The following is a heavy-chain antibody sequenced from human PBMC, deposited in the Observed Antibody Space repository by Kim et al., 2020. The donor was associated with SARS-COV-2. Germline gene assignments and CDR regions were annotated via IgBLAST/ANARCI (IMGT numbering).Heavy chain of an antibody. CDR3: ARGRRQQLVSGATGWFDP. CDR2: INHSGST. V-gene: IGHV4-34*01. D-gene: IGHD6-13*01. CDR1: GGSFSGYY. J-gene: IGHJ5*02. Sequence: SETLSLTCAVYGGSFSGYYWSWIRQPPGKGLEWIGEINHSGSTNYNPSLKSRVTISVDTSKNQFSLKLSSVTAADTAVYYCARGRRQQLVSGATGWFDPWGQGTLVTVSS.